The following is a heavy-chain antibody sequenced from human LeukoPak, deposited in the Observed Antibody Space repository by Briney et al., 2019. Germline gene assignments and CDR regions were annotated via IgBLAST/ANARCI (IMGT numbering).Heavy chain of an antibody. D-gene: IGHD3-10*01. Sequence: GGSLRLSCAASGFTFSTSGMHWVRQAPGKGLEWVAVIWYDGSNKHYAESVKGRFSISRDNSKSTLYLQMNSLRAEDTAVHYCAREGSGRTAYNDGLDVWGQGTMVTVSS. J-gene: IGHJ3*01. CDR3: AREGSGRTAYNDGLDV. CDR1: GFTFSTSG. V-gene: IGHV3-33*01. CDR2: IWYDGSNK.